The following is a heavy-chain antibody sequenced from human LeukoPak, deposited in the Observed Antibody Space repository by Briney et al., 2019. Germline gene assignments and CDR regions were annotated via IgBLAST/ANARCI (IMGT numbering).Heavy chain of an antibody. Sequence: GGSLRLSCAASGFTFSSYAMHWVRQAPGKGLEWVANINEDGSERNYVDSVKGRFTISRDNAKNSVYLQMTSLRGDDTAVYYCARDRPITVSGVVILPWGQGTLVTVSS. J-gene: IGHJ5*02. V-gene: IGHV3-7*01. CDR3: ARDRPITVSGVVILP. D-gene: IGHD3-3*01. CDR1: GFTFSSYA. CDR2: INEDGSER.